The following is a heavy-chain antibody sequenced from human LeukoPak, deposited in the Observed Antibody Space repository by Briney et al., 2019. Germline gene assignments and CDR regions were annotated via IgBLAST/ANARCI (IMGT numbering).Heavy chain of an antibody. CDR3: AKESSWELNWFDP. CDR1: GFTFSSYS. V-gene: IGHV3-21*01. Sequence: GGSLRLSCAASGFTFSSYSMNWVRQAPGKGLEWVSSISSSSSYIYYADSVKGRFTISRDNAKNSLYLQMNSLRAEDTAVYYCAKESSWELNWFDPWGQGTLVTVSS. D-gene: IGHD1-26*01. CDR2: ISSSSSYI. J-gene: IGHJ5*02.